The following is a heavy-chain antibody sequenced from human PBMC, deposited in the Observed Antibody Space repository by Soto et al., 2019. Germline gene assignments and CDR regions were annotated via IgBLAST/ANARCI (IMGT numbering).Heavy chain of an antibody. CDR3: ARGGVLLWFGEPIAPFDY. Sequence: SETLSLTCAVYGGSFSGYYWSWIRQPPGKGLEWIGEINHSGSTNYNPSLKSRVTISVDTSKNQFSLKLSSVTAADTAVYYCARGGVLLWFGEPIAPFDYWGQGTLVTVSS. D-gene: IGHD3-10*01. J-gene: IGHJ4*02. V-gene: IGHV4-34*01. CDR2: INHSGST. CDR1: GGSFSGYY.